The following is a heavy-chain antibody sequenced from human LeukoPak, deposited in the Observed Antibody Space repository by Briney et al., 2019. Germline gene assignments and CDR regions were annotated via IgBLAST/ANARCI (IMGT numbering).Heavy chain of an antibody. CDR2: INHSGST. CDR1: GGSFSGYY. D-gene: IGHD5-18*01. V-gene: IGHV4-34*01. CDR3: AARRDSYGFHFDY. J-gene: IGHJ4*02. Sequence: SETLSLTCAVYGGSFSGYYWSWIRQPPGKGLEWIGEINHSGSTNYNPSLKSRVTISVDTSKNQFSLKLSSVTAADTAVYYCAARRDSYGFHFDYWGQGTLVTVSS.